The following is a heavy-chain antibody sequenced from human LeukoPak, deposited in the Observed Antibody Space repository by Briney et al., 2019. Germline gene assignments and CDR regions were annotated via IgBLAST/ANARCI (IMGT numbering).Heavy chain of an antibody. D-gene: IGHD5-12*01. V-gene: IGHV3-30*18. J-gene: IGHJ4*02. CDR1: GFSFSSYA. Sequence: PGGSLRLSCAASGFSFSSYAMTWVRQAPGKRLEWVAIISYDGNNKYYADSVKGRFTISRDDSKNTLYLQMNSLRAEDTAMYYCAKDAEPIKYYFDYWGQGTLVTVSS. CDR3: AKDAEPIKYYFDY. CDR2: ISYDGNNK.